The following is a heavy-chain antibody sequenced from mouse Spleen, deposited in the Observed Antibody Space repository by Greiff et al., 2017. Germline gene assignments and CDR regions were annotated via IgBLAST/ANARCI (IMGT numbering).Heavy chain of an antibody. V-gene: IGHV5-9-1*01. D-gene: IGHD4-1*01. CDR1: GFTFSSYA. CDR2: ISSGGSYT. CDR3: ARHGTGTGYAMDY. J-gene: IGHJ4*01. Sequence: EVMLVESGGGLVKPGGSLKLSCAASGFTFSSYAMSWVRQTPEKRLEWVATISSGGSYTYYPDSVKGRFTISRDNAKNTLYLQMSSLRSEDTAMYYCARHGTGTGYAMDYWGQGTSVTVSS.